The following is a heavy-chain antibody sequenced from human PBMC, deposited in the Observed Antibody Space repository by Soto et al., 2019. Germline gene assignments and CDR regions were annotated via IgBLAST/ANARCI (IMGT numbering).Heavy chain of an antibody. D-gene: IGHD3-22*01. J-gene: IGHJ4*02. CDR1: GGAISSYY. Sequence: TSETLSLTCTVSGGAISSYYWSWIRQSPGKGLEWIGYVHYSGSTNYNPSLKSRVTMSVDTSRNQLSLKLSSVTAADTAVYYCARSIDSSGYYFSNCWGQGTLVTVPQ. CDR2: VHYSGST. CDR3: ARSIDSSGYYFSNC. V-gene: IGHV4-59*01.